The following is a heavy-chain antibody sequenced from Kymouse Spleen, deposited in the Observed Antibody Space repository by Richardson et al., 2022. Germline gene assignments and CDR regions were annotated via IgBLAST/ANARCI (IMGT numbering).Heavy chain of an antibody. V-gene: IGHV3-73*02. Sequence: EVQLVESGGGLVQPGGSLKLSCAASGFTFSGSAMHWVRQASGKGLEWVGRIRSKANSYATAYAASVKGRFTISRDDSKNTAYLQMNSLKTEDTAVYYCTRHGGSPGVDYGMDVWGQGTTVTVSS. CDR3: TRHGGSPGVDYGMDV. CDR2: IRSKANSYAT. D-gene: IGHD1-26*01. J-gene: IGHJ6*02. CDR1: GFTFSGSA.